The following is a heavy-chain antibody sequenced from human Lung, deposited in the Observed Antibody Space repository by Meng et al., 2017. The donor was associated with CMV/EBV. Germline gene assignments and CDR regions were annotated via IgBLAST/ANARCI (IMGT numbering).Heavy chain of an antibody. V-gene: IGHV3-21*01. CDR1: GFTFSSYT. J-gene: IGHJ4*02. D-gene: IGHD3-16*01. Sequence: GESLKISCAASGFTFSSYTMNWVRQAPGKGLEWVSSISTRSSYIYYADSVKGRFTVSRDNAKNSLYLQMNSLRAEDTAVYYCARHNYLWGSYPLDYWGQGTLVXVSS. CDR3: ARHNYLWGSYPLDY. CDR2: ISTRSSYI.